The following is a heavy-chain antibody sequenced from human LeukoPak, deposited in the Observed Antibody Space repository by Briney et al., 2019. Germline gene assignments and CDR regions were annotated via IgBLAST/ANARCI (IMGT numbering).Heavy chain of an antibody. V-gene: IGHV3-48*04. D-gene: IGHD5-18*01. CDR2: IRGRSDTT. CDR3: ARDGYSYGWGYYFDY. Sequence: PGGSLRLSCAASGFTFTMFSMNWLRQAPGKGLEWIAFIRGRSDTTYYADSVKGRFTISRDNAKNSLYLQMNSLRAEDTAVYYCARDGYSYGWGYYFDYWGQGTLVTVSS. CDR1: GFTFTMFS. J-gene: IGHJ4*02.